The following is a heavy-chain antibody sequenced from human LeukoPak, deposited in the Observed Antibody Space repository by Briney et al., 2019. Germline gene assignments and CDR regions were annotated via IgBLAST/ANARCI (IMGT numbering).Heavy chain of an antibody. CDR1: GFTFSDYD. D-gene: IGHD6-13*01. J-gene: IGHJ5*01. CDR3: ARGYSSSPREGWFDS. Sequence: GGSLRLSCAASGFTFSDYDMIWIRQAPGKGLEWVSYISSGGSTIYYADSVKGRFTTSRHNAKNSLYLQMNSMRAEDTAVYYCARGYSSSPREGWFDSCGQGNLVTVSS. CDR2: ISSGGSTI. V-gene: IGHV3-11*01.